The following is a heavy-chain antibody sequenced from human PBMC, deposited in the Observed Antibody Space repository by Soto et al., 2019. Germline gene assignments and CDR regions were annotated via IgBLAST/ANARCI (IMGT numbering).Heavy chain of an antibody. Sequence: GGSLRLSCTASGFIFRTYWMHWVRQAPGKGLVWVSRIKSDGSSTNYADSVKGRFTTSRDNTKNTLYLQMNSLRAEDTAVYYCARDLTSYCSGGSCYPDSWGQGTLVTVSS. J-gene: IGHJ4*02. CDR2: IKSDGSST. V-gene: IGHV3-74*01. CDR3: ARDLTSYCSGGSCYPDS. D-gene: IGHD2-15*01. CDR1: GFIFRTYW.